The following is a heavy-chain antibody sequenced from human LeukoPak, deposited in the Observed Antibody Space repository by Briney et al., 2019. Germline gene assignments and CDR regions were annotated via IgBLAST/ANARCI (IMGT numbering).Heavy chain of an antibody. CDR3: ARVDTAMVYFDY. J-gene: IGHJ4*02. D-gene: IGHD5-18*01. V-gene: IGHV3-7*03. CDR2: IKQDGSEK. Sequence: GGSLRLSCAASGFTFSSYWWSWVRQAPGKGLEWVANIKQDGSEKYYVDSVKGRFTISRDNAKNSLYLQVNSLRAEDTAVYYCARVDTAMVYFDYWGQGTLVTVSS. CDR1: GFTFSSYW.